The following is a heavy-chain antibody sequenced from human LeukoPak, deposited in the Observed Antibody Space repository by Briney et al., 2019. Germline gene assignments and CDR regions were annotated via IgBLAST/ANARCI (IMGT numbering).Heavy chain of an antibody. CDR3: ARVVVFGVVSSEYYYYYMDV. D-gene: IGHD3-3*01. CDR1: GDSISSYY. CDR2: IYYSGST. Sequence: SETLSLTCTVSGDSISSYYWSWIRQPPGKGLQWIGYIYYSGSTTYNSSLKSRVTISVDTSKNQFSLRLSSVTAADTAVYYCARVVVFGVVSSEYYYYYMDVWGKGTTVTVSS. J-gene: IGHJ6*03. V-gene: IGHV4-59*01.